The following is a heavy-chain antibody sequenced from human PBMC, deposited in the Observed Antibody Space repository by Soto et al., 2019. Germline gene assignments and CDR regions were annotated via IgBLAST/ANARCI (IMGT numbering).Heavy chain of an antibody. CDR3: ARMVVLATGGFDS. Sequence: EVQLVESGGGLVQPGGSLRLSCAASGFTFSSYEMNWVRQAPGKGLEWVSYIGSSGITIYYADSVKGRFTISRDNAKNSLYLQMNSLRAEDTAVYYCARMVVLATGGFDSWGQGTLVTVSS. D-gene: IGHD2-21*01. CDR2: IGSSGITI. V-gene: IGHV3-48*03. J-gene: IGHJ4*02. CDR1: GFTFSSYE.